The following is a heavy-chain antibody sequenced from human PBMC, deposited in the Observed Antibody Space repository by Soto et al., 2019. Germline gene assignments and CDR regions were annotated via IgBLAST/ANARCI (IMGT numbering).Heavy chain of an antibody. D-gene: IGHD3-9*01. Sequence: GGSLRLSCAASGFTFSDYYMSWIRQAPGKGLEWVSYTSSSSSYTNYADSVKGRFTISRDNAKNSLYLQMNSLRAEDTAVYYCASYDILTGPYHVWGQGTTVTVSS. CDR2: TSSSSSYT. CDR3: ASYDILTGPYHV. V-gene: IGHV3-11*03. J-gene: IGHJ6*02. CDR1: GFTFSDYY.